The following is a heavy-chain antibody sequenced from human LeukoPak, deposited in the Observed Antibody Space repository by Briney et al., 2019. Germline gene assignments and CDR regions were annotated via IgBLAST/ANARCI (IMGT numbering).Heavy chain of an antibody. Sequence: ASVKVSCKASGDTFTSYDINWARQATGQGLEWMGWMNPNSGNPGYAQKFQGRVTMTRNTSISTAYMELSSLRSEDTAVYYCARVHGYYDFWSGYVNWFDPWGQGTLVTVSS. CDR3: ARVHGYYDFWSGYVNWFDP. D-gene: IGHD3-3*01. CDR2: MNPNSGNP. CDR1: GDTFTSYD. V-gene: IGHV1-8*01. J-gene: IGHJ5*02.